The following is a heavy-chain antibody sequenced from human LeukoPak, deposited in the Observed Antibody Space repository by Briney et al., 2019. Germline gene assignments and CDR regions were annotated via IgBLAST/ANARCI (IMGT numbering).Heavy chain of an antibody. CDR3: GKTTTGYSSGRYPGWPVDY. Sequence: PGGSLRLSCAASGFTFNSYAVYWVRQAPGKGLEWVSGIFGSGGSAHYGDSVKGRFTISRDNSKNTVYLQMDSLRVEDTAVYYCGKTTTGYSSGRYPGWPVDYWGQGTLVTVSS. V-gene: IGHV3-23*01. CDR1: GFTFNSYA. D-gene: IGHD6-19*01. CDR2: IFGSGGSA. J-gene: IGHJ4*02.